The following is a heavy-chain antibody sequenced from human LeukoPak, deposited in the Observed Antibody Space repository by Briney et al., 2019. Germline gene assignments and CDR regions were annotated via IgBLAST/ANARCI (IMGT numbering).Heavy chain of an antibody. Sequence: GGSLRLSCAASGFIFSSYGMHWVRQAPGKGLEWVAFIQYDGNSKYYADSVKGRFTISRDNSKNTLYLQMNSLRAEDTAVYYCARDLYTKTGYSSSWFPLDFDYWGQGTLVTVSS. CDR1: GFIFSSYG. D-gene: IGHD6-13*01. V-gene: IGHV3-30*02. J-gene: IGHJ4*02. CDR3: ARDLYTKTGYSSSWFPLDFDY. CDR2: IQYDGNSK.